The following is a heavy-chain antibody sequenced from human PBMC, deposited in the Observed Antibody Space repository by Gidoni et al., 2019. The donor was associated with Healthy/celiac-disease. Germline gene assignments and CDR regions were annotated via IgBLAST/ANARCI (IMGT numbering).Heavy chain of an antibody. V-gene: IGHV1-8*01. CDR1: GYTFTSYY. Sequence: QVQLVQSGAEVKTPVASVNVSFKASGYTFTSYYINWVQQATGQGLEWMGWMNPNSGNTGYAQKFQGRVTMTRNTSISTAYMELSSLRSEDTAVYYCARGQLQYYYYGMDVWGQGTTVTVSS. J-gene: IGHJ6*02. CDR3: ARGQLQYYYYGMDV. CDR2: MNPNSGNT. D-gene: IGHD4-4*01.